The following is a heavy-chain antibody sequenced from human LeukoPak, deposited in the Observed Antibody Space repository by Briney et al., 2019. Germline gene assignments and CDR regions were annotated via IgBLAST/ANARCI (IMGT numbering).Heavy chain of an antibody. V-gene: IGHV1-2*02. CDR1: GYTFTGYY. D-gene: IGHD6-13*01. CDR2: INPNSGGT. CDR3: ARDWGYSSSCLLP. Sequence: ASVKVSCKASGYTFTGYYMHWVRQAPGQGLEWMGWINPNSGGTNYAQKFQGRATMTRDTSISTAYMELSRLRSDDTAVYYCARDWGYSSSCLLPWGQGTLVTVSS. J-gene: IGHJ5*02.